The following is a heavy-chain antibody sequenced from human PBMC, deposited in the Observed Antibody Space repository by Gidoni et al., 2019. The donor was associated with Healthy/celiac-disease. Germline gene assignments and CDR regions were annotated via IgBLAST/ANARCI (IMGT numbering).Heavy chain of an antibody. CDR3: ARSPGIEDY. CDR2: LSSRSSYI. D-gene: IGHD6-13*01. V-gene: IGHV3-21*01. CDR1: GFTFSSSS. J-gene: IGHJ4*02. Sequence: EVQLVESGGGLVKPGGSLRPSCAASGFTFSSSSINWVRQAPGKGLEWVSSLSSRSSYIYVPDSVKGRFTISRDNAKNSLYLQMNSLRAEDTAVYYCARSPGIEDYWGQGTLVTVSS.